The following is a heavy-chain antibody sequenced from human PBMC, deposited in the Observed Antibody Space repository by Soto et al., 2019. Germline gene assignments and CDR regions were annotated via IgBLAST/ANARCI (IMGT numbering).Heavy chain of an antibody. CDR2: ITISGNYI. J-gene: IGHJ5*02. V-gene: IGHV3-21*04. CDR3: ARGQRFSDWFDP. Sequence: GGSLRLSCAASGFAFQTYTMEWLRQPPGKGLEWVSSITISGNYIYYADSVKGRVTISLDTSMNYFSLRLSSVTAADTAVYYCARGQRFSDWFDPWGQGTLVTVSS. D-gene: IGHD3-3*01. CDR1: GFAFQTYT.